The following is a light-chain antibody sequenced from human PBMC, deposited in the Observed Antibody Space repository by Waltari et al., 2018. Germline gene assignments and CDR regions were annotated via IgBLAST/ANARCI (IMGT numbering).Light chain of an antibody. J-gene: IGLJ3*02. CDR3: NSYTNNSTLV. V-gene: IGLV2-14*01. CDR2: DVI. CDR1: SSDVGAYSY. Sequence: QSALTQPASVSGSPGQSITISCTGTSSDVGAYSYVSWYQQFPGKCPNLIIYDVIRRPSGFSNRFSGSKSGNTASLTISGLQGEDEAHYYCNSYTNNSTLVFGGGTELTVL.